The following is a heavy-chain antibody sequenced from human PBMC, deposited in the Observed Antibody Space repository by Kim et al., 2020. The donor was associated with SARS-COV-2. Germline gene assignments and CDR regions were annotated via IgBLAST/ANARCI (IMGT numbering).Heavy chain of an antibody. J-gene: IGHJ4*02. CDR3: ASFGGSGSYFPGLGYFDY. Sequence: SETLSLTCTVSGGSISSSSYYWGWIRQPPGKGLEWIGSIYYSGSTYYNPSLKSRVTISVDTSKNQFSLKLSSVTAADTAVYYCASFGGSGSYFPGLGYFDYWGQGTLVTVSS. CDR1: GGSISSSSYY. CDR2: IYYSGST. D-gene: IGHD3-10*01. V-gene: IGHV4-39*01.